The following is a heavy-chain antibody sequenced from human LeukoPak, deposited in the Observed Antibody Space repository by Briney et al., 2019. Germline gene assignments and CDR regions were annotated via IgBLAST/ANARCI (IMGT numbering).Heavy chain of an antibody. CDR3: ARGHAKWSMDY. J-gene: IGHJ4*02. D-gene: IGHD2-8*01. CDR1: GFTFSSYD. Sequence: PGESLRLSCAASGFTFSSYDMHWVRQATGKGLEWVSAIGTAGDTYYPGSVKGRFTISRENAKNSLYLQMNSLRAGDTAVYYCARGHAKWSMDYWGQGTLVTVSS. CDR2: IGTAGDT. V-gene: IGHV3-13*01.